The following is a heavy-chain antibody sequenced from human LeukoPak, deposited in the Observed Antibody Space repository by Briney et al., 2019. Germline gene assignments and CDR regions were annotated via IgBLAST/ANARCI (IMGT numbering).Heavy chain of an antibody. D-gene: IGHD6-19*01. Sequence: GGSLRLSCAAPGFAFSFYAMSWLRQPPGEGLEWVSTINANSGTTSYAASVRGRFTISRDNSKNTLYLQVNTLRADDTATYYCAKPISGGLAVTADWFHPWGQGTLVVVSS. CDR3: AKPISGGLAVTADWFHP. V-gene: IGHV3-23*01. CDR2: INANSGTT. J-gene: IGHJ5*01. CDR1: GFAFSFYA.